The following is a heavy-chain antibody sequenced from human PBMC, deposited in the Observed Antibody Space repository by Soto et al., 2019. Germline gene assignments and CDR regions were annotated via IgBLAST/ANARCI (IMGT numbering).Heavy chain of an antibody. CDR1: GGSSSSYY. Sequence: PSETLSLTWTVSGGSSSSYYWTWIRQPPGKGLEWIGYIYYSGSTNYNPSLKSRVTISVDTSKNQFSLKLSSVTAADTAVYYCARGGGRRDVWGQGTTVTVSS. D-gene: IGHD1-26*01. CDR2: IYYSGST. CDR3: ARGGGRRDV. J-gene: IGHJ6*02. V-gene: IGHV4-59*01.